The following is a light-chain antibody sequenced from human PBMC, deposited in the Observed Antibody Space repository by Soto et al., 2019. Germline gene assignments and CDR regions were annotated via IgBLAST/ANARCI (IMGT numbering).Light chain of an antibody. CDR2: EVS. J-gene: IGLJ3*02. V-gene: IGLV2-14*01. CDR3: SSYTTSSTLV. CDR1: SSDVGVYNY. Sequence: QSALTQPASVSGSPGQSITISCTGTSSDVGVYNYVSWYQQHPGKAPKLIIFEVSDRPSGVSNRFSGSKSGNTASLTISGLQTEDAADYYCSSYTTSSTLVFGGGTKVTVL.